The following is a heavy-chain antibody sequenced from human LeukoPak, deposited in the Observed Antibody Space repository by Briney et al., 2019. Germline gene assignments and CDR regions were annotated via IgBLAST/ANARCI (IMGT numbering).Heavy chain of an antibody. J-gene: IGHJ3*02. V-gene: IGHV3-11*06. Sequence: GGSLFLSCAASGFTFSDYYMSWIRQAPGKGLEWVSYMSSSRSYTNYADSVKGRFTISRDDAKNSLYLQMNSLRAEDTAVYYCARGLAVAGTGDAFDIWGQVTMVTVSS. CDR1: GFTFSDYY. CDR2: MSSSRSYT. D-gene: IGHD6-19*01. CDR3: ARGLAVAGTGDAFDI.